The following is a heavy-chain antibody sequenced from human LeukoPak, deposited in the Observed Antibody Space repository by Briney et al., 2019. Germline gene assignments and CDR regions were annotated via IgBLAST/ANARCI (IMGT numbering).Heavy chain of an antibody. CDR1: GGSISSSSYY. CDR3: ASTYSSSWLDAFDI. Sequence: SETLSLTCTVSGGSISSSSYYWGWIRQPPGKGLEWIGSIYYSGSTYYNPSLKSRVTISVDTSKNQFSLKLSSVTAADTAVYYCASTYSSSWLDAFDIWGQGTMVTVSS. J-gene: IGHJ3*02. CDR2: IYYSGST. V-gene: IGHV4-39*01. D-gene: IGHD6-13*01.